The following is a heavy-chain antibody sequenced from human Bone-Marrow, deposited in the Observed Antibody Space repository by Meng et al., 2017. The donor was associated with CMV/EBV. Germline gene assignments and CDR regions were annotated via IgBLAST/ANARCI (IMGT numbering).Heavy chain of an antibody. V-gene: IGHV1-2*02. D-gene: IGHD6-13*01. Sequence: ASVKVSCKASGYTFTGYYMHWVRQAPGQGLEWMGWINPNSGGTNYAQKFQGRVTMTRDTSISTAYMELSRLRSDDTAGYYCARDWYSSSWYYPKYYYYYGMDVWGQGTTVTVSS. CDR1: GYTFTGYY. CDR2: INPNSGGT. CDR3: ARDWYSSSWYYPKYYYYYGMDV. J-gene: IGHJ6*02.